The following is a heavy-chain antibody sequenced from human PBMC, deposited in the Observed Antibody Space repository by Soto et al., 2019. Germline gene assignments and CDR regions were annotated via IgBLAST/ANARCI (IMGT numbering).Heavy chain of an antibody. Sequence: ASVKVSCKASGYTFTSYDINWVRQATGQGLEWMGRMNPNSGNTGYAQKFQGRVTMTRNTSISTAYMELSSLRSEDTAVYYCARWSDIVVVVAPTGFDPWGQGTLVTVSS. D-gene: IGHD2-15*01. CDR1: GYTFTSYD. CDR2: MNPNSGNT. V-gene: IGHV1-8*01. CDR3: ARWSDIVVVVAPTGFDP. J-gene: IGHJ5*02.